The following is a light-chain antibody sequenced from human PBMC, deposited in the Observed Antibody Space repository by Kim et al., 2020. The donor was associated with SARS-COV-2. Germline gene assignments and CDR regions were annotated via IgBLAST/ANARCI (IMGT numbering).Light chain of an antibody. J-gene: IGKJ2*01. CDR2: LGS. CDR1: QSLLHSNGYNY. Sequence: DIVMTQSPLSLPVTPGEPASISCRSSQSLLHSNGYNYFDWYLQRPGQSPQLLIYLGSNRASGVPDRLSGSGSGTDFTLKISRVEAEDVGVYYCMQALQGYTFGQGTKLEI. V-gene: IGKV2-28*01. CDR3: MQALQGYT.